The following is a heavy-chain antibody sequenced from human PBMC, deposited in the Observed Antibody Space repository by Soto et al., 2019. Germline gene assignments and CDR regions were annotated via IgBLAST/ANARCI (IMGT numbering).Heavy chain of an antibody. CDR1: GYIFISYR. D-gene: IGHD3-10*01. CDR2: ITPFNGNT. CDR3: ASQYYYGSGSSYGMDV. V-gene: IGHV1-45*02. Sequence: SVKVSCKASGYIFISYRINWVRQAPGQGLEWMGWITPFNGNTNYAQKFQDRVTITRDRSMSTAYMELSSLRSEDTAMYYCASQYYYGSGSSYGMDVWGQGTTVTVSS. J-gene: IGHJ6*02.